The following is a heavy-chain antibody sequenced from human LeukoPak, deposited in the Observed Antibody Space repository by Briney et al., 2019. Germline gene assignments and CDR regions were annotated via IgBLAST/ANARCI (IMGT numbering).Heavy chain of an antibody. CDR3: ARVEGIAVAAWFDP. Sequence: SVKVSCKASGGTFSSYAISWVRQAPGQGLEWMGGIIPIFGTANYAQKFQGKVTITADESTSTAYMELSSLRSEDTAVYYCARVEGIAVAAWFDPWGQGTLVTVSS. V-gene: IGHV1-69*13. J-gene: IGHJ5*02. CDR1: GGTFSSYA. CDR2: IIPIFGTA. D-gene: IGHD6-19*01.